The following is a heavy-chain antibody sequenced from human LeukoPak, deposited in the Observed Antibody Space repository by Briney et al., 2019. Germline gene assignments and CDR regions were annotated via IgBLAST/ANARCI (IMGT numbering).Heavy chain of an antibody. CDR3: ARDHVYGGADY. V-gene: IGHV3-43*02. D-gene: IGHD5/OR15-5a*01. Sequence: GGSLRPSPAASGFTFHNYAPHWVRQAPGKGLEWVSLTSGDGITTYFADSVKGRFTISRDNSKSSLFLQMNSLRTEDTALYYCARDHVYGGADYWGQGTLVTVSS. CDR2: TSGDGITT. CDR1: GFTFHNYA. J-gene: IGHJ4*02.